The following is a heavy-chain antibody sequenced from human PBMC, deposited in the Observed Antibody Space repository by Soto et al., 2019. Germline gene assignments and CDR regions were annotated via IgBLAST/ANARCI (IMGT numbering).Heavy chain of an antibody. Sequence: QVQLQQSGPGLVKPSQTLSLTCTVSGASITRDGYYWSWLRQHPGKGLEWIGHIYYRGNIYYDLSLGSGLTISVDTSKNQFPLRLTSVTAADTAVYYCARTVGSGSPDFDYWGQGTLVTVSS. J-gene: IGHJ4*02. CDR2: IYYRGNI. CDR1: GASITRDGYY. CDR3: ARTVGSGSPDFDY. V-gene: IGHV4-31*03. D-gene: IGHD3-10*01.